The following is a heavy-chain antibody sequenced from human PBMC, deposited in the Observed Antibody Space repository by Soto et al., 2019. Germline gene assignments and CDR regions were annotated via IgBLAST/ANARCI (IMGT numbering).Heavy chain of an antibody. J-gene: IGHJ6*02. CDR3: AKESLSGLFGTYYYYGMDV. D-gene: IGHD3-10*02. CDR2: ISGSGGST. CDR1: GFTFSSYA. Sequence: PGGSLRLSCAASGFTFSSYAMSWVRQAPGKGLEWVSAISGSGGSTYYADSVKGRFTISRDNSKNTLYLQMNSLRAEDTAVYYCAKESLSGLFGTYYYYGMDVWGQGTTVTVSS. V-gene: IGHV3-23*01.